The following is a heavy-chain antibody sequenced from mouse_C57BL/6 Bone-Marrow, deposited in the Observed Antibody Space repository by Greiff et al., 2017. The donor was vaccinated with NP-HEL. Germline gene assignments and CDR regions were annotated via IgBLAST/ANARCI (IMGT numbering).Heavy chain of an antibody. CDR2: ISDGGSYT. CDR1: GFTFSSYA. Sequence: EVQLVESGGGLVKPGGSLKLSCAASGFTFSSYAMSWVRQTPEKRLEWVATISDGGSYTYYPDNVKGRFTISRDNAKNNLYLQMSHLKSEDTAMYYCARIYYGYAWFAYWGQGTLVTVSA. CDR3: ARIYYGYAWFAY. V-gene: IGHV5-4*01. J-gene: IGHJ3*01. D-gene: IGHD2-2*01.